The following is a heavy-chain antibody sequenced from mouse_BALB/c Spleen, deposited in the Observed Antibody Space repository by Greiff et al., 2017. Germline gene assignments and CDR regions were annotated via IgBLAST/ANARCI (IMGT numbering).Heavy chain of an antibody. Sequence: QVQLQQSGAELAKPGASVKMSCKASGYTFTSYWMHWVKQRPGQGLEWIGYINPSTGYTEYNQKFKDKATLTADKSSSTAYMLLSSRTSEDSAVYYCARDGALLRLSWGQGTTLTVSS. CDR3: ARDGALLRLS. CDR1: GYTFTSYW. J-gene: IGHJ2*01. CDR2: INPSTGYT. V-gene: IGHV1-7*01. D-gene: IGHD1-2*01.